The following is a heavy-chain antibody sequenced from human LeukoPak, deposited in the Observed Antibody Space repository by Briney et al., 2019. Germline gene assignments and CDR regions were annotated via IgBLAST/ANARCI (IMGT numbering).Heavy chain of an antibody. J-gene: IGHJ4*02. D-gene: IGHD1-26*01. CDR2: IYYSGSP. CDR3: ARLIGSSSGGL. CDR1: GGSISNNNYY. V-gene: IGHV4-39*01. Sequence: PSETLSLTCTVSGGSISNNNYYWAWIRQPPGKGLECIGSIYYSGSPYYNPSLKSRVTISVDTSKNQFSLKLSSVTAADTAVYYCARLIGSSSGGLWGQGTLVTVSS.